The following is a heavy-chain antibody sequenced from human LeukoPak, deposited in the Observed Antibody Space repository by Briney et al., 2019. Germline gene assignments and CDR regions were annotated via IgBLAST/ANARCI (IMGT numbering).Heavy chain of an antibody. Sequence: PSETLSLTCTVSGGSISSYYWSWIRQPAGKGLEWIGRIYTSGSTNYNPSLKSRVTMSVDTSKNQFSLKLSSVTAADTAVYYCARYYDSSGYYPNYYYYMDVWGKGTTVTVSS. V-gene: IGHV4-4*07. CDR3: ARYYDSSGYYPNYYYYMDV. CDR1: GGSISSYY. D-gene: IGHD3-22*01. J-gene: IGHJ6*03. CDR2: IYTSGST.